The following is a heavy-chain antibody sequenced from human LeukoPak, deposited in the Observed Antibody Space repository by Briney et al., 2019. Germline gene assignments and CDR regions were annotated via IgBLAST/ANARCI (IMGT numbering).Heavy chain of an antibody. CDR2: IYYSGST. Sequence: PSETLSLTCTVSGGSISSHYWGWIRQPPGKGLEWIGSIYYSGSTYYNPSLKSRVTISVDTSKNQFSLRLSSVTAADTAVYYCARDLYYDFWSGYFDNWGQGTLVTVSS. CDR3: ARDLYYDFWSGYFDN. V-gene: IGHV4-39*07. CDR1: GGSISSHY. D-gene: IGHD3-3*01. J-gene: IGHJ4*02.